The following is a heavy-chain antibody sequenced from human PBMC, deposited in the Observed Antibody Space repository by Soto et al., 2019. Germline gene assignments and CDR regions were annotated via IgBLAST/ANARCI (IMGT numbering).Heavy chain of an antibody. CDR2: MNPSSGST. J-gene: IGHJ4*02. V-gene: IGHV1-8*01. D-gene: IGHD3-10*01. Sequence: ASVKVSCKASGYTFTSYDINWVRQVTGQGLEWMGRMNPSSGSTSYAQKFQGRVTMTRNTSTSTVYMELTSLRSEDTAVYYCARDPRITMVRGVSPDFDYWGQGTLVTVSS. CDR1: GYTFTSYD. CDR3: ARDPRITMVRGVSPDFDY.